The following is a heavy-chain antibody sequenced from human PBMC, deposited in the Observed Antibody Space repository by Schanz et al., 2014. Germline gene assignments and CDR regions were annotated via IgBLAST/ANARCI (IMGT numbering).Heavy chain of an antibody. CDR3: ARDRVGASSYFDY. Sequence: EVQLVETGGGLIQPGGSLRLSCAASGFSVSHSYMTWVRQSPGKGLEWVSSISSGGRNISYADSFKGRFTISRDNSKNTLYLQMNNLRAEDTAVYYCARDRVGASSYFDYWGQGTLVTVSS. CDR2: ISSGGRNI. D-gene: IGHD1-26*01. J-gene: IGHJ4*02. CDR1: GFSVSHSY. V-gene: IGHV3-53*02.